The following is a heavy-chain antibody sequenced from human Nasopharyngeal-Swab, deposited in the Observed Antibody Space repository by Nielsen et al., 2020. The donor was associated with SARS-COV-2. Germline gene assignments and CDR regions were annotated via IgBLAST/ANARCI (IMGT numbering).Heavy chain of an antibody. CDR3: ARDGSRDIVVVVAATTSCYFDY. J-gene: IGHJ4*02. V-gene: IGHV1-3*01. Sequence: WVGQAPGQRLEWMGWINAGNGNTKYSQKFQGRVTITRDTSASTAYMELSSLRSEDTAVYYCARDGSRDIVVVVAATTSCYFDYWGQGTLVTVSS. D-gene: IGHD2-15*01. CDR2: INAGNGNT.